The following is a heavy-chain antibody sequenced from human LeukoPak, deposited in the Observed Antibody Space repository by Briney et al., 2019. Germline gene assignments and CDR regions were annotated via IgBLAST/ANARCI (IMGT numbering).Heavy chain of an antibody. CDR3: AREARVGGALQY. D-gene: IGHD6-19*01. V-gene: IGHV3-74*03. CDR2: INPDGSIR. CDR1: GLTFSTYW. Sequence: GGSLRLSCAASGLTFSTYWMHWVRQAPGQGLAWVARINPDGSIRTYADSVQGRVTISRDTAKDTLFLQMNSLRAEDTAVYYCAREARVGGALQYWGQGTPVTVSS. J-gene: IGHJ4*02.